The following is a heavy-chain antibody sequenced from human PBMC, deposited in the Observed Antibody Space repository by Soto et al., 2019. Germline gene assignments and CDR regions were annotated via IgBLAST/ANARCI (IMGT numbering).Heavy chain of an antibody. V-gene: IGHV3-30*18. CDR3: AKRNDVVVVAATQLDYYGMDV. CDR2: ISYDGSNK. J-gene: IGHJ6*02. CDR1: GFTFSSYG. Sequence: GGSLRLSCAASGFTFSSYGMHWVRQAPGKGLEWVAVISYDGSNKYYADSVKGRFTISRDNSKNTLYLQMNSLRAEDTAVYYCAKRNDVVVVAATQLDYYGMDVWGQGTTVTVSS. D-gene: IGHD2-15*01.